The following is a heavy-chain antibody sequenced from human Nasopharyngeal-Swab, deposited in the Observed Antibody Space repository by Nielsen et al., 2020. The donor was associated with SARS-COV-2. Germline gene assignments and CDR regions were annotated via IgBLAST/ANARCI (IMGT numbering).Heavy chain of an antibody. CDR3: AKDLGYGSSGYYGEYYYYGMDV. V-gene: IGHV3-9*01. Sequence: VRQAPGKGLEWVSGISWNSGSIGYADSVKGRFTISRDNAKNSLYLQMNSLRAEDTALYYCAKDLGYGSSGYYGEYYYYGMDVWGQGTTVTVSS. CDR2: ISWNSGSI. J-gene: IGHJ6*02. D-gene: IGHD3-22*01.